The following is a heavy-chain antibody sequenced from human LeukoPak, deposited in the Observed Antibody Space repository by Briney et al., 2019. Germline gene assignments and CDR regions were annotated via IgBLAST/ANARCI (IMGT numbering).Heavy chain of an antibody. V-gene: IGHV4-38-2*02. CDR1: GYSITTNYY. CDR3: VTPRSWELSDMAV. Sequence: KPSETLSLTCTVSGYSITTNYYWAWIRQSPGTGLEWIGSVYHNGETYYNPSLKSRVIISVGTSKNEFSLRLTSVTAADTAVYYCVTPRSWELSDMAVWGKGTTVIVSS. D-gene: IGHD1-26*01. J-gene: IGHJ6*03. CDR2: VYHNGET.